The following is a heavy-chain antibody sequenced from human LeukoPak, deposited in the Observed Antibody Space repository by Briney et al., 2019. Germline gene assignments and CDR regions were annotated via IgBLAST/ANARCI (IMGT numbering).Heavy chain of an antibody. J-gene: IGHJ4*02. CDR2: IIPIFGSA. V-gene: IGHV1-69*13. Sequence: SVKVSCKASGDTFSSYTISWVRQAPGQGLEWMGGIIPIFGSANYAQKFQGRVTITADESTSTAYMELSSLRSEDTAMYYCARAYMTATRHFDYWGQGTLVTVSS. CDR1: GDTFSSYT. D-gene: IGHD2-21*02. CDR3: ARAYMTATRHFDY.